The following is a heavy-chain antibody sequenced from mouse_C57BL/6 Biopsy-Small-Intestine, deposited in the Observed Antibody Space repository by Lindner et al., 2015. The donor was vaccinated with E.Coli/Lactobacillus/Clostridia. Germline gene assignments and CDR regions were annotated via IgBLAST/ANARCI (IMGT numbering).Heavy chain of an antibody. D-gene: IGHD2-13*01. CDR2: LNPTTGNA. J-gene: IGHJ2*01. V-gene: IGHV1-18*01. Sequence: SVKVSCKPSGYTFLNYDTAWVRQATGQGLECMGWLNPTTGNADYTQRFQGGVTMTRDTSIGTAYMELRSLTSEDTAVYYCARGRCGGDCYRRYYFDYWGQGTLVTVSS. CDR3: ARGRCGGDCYRRYYFDY. CDR1: GYTFLNYD.